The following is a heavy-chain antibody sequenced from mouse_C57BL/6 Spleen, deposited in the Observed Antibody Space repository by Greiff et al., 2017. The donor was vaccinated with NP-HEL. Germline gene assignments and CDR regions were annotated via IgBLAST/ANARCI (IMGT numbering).Heavy chain of an antibody. V-gene: IGHV1-9*01. CDR2: ILPAGGST. J-gene: IGHJ2*01. D-gene: IGHD2-3*01. CDR1: GYTFTGYW. Sequence: QVQLQQPGAEPMKPGASVKLSCKATGYTFTGYWIEWVKQRPGHGLEWIGVILPAGGSTNYNQKFKGKATFTADTSSNTAYMQLSSLTTEGSAIYDCARRGIDKGWLLHFDDWGKGTTLTVSS. CDR3: ARRGIDKGWLLHFDD.